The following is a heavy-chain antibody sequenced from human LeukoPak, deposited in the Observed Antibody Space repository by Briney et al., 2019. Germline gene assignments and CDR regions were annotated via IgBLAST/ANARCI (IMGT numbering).Heavy chain of an antibody. CDR1: GFTFRSYG. J-gene: IGHJ4*02. CDR3: ASTSGWYEPIDY. D-gene: IGHD6-19*01. V-gene: IGHV3-33*08. CDR2: IWYDGSNK. Sequence: RGSLRLSCAASGFTFRSYGMHWVRQAPGKGLEWVAVIWYDGSNKYYADSVKGRFTISRDNSKNTLYLQMNSLRAEDTAVYYCASTSGWYEPIDYWGQGTLVTVSS.